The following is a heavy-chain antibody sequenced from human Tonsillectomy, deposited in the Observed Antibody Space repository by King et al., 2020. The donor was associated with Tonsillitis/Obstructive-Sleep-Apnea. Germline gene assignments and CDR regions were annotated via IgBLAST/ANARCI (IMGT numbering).Heavy chain of an antibody. CDR2: ISYDGSNK. D-gene: IGHD2-21*01. J-gene: IGHJ3*02. Sequence: VQLVESGGGVVQPGRSLRLSCAASGFTFSSYAMHWVRQAPGKGLEWVAVISYDGSNKYYADFVKGRFTISRDNSKNTLYLQMNSLRAEDTAVYYCARGRGLVIANDAFDIWGPGTMGTVSS. V-gene: IGHV3-30*04. CDR1: GFTFSSYA. CDR3: ARGRGLVIANDAFDI.